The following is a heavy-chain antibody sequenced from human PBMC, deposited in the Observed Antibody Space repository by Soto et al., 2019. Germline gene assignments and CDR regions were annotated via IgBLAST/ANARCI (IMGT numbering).Heavy chain of an antibody. CDR3: ARINDILTGFDY. V-gene: IGHV2-26*01. CDR2: IFSNDEK. Sequence: QVTLKESGPVLVKPTETLTLTCTVSGFSLSNARMGVSWIRQPPGKALEWLTHIFSNDEKSYSTSLKSRLTISTDTSKSQVVLTMTNMDPVDTATYYCARINDILTGFDYWGQGTLVTVSS. CDR1: GFSLSNARMG. J-gene: IGHJ4*02. D-gene: IGHD3-9*01.